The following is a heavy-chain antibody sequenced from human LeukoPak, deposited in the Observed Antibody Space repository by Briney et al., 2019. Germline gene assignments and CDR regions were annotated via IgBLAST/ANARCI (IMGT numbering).Heavy chain of an antibody. V-gene: IGHV4-30-4*08. CDR3: ARQGPYCGGDCSNYFDF. Sequence: SQTLSLTCTVSGGSISSGDYYWSWIRQPPGKGLEWIGYIYYSGSTYYNPSLKSRVTISVDTSKNQFSLKLSSVTAADTAVYYCARQGPYCGGDCSNYFDFWGQGTLVTVSS. CDR1: GGSISSGDYY. D-gene: IGHD2-21*01. CDR2: IYYSGST. J-gene: IGHJ4*02.